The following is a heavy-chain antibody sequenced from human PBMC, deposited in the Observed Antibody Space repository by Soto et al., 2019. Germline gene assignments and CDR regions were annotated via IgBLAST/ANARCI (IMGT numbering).Heavy chain of an antibody. Sequence: SVKVSCKASGGTFSSYTISWVRQAPGQGLEWMGRIIPILGIANYAQKFQGRVTITADKSTSTAYMELSSLRSEDTAVYYCARDLYCSSTSCYDGFFVMDYWGQ. CDR3: ARDLYCSSTSCYDGFFVMDY. J-gene: IGHJ4*01. V-gene: IGHV1-69*04. CDR2: IIPILGIA. D-gene: IGHD2-2*01. CDR1: GGTFSSYT.